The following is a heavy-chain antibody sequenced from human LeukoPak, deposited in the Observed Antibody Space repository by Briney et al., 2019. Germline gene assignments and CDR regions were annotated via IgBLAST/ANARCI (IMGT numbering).Heavy chain of an antibody. D-gene: IGHD1-1*01. Sequence: PSETLSLTCTVPGGSISSYYWSWSRQPAGKGLEWIGRIYTSGSTNYNPSLKSRVTMSVDTSKNQFSLKLSSVTAADTAVYYCARSPWTVGAFDIWGQGTMVTVSS. V-gene: IGHV4-4*07. CDR1: GGSISSYY. CDR2: IYTSGST. CDR3: ARSPWTVGAFDI. J-gene: IGHJ3*02.